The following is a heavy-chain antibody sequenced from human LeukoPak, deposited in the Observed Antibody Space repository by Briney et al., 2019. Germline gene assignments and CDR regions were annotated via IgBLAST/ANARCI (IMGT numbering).Heavy chain of an antibody. D-gene: IGHD3-16*02. Sequence: PSETLSLTCTVSGGSISSYYWSWIRQPPGKGLEWIGYIYYSGSTNYNPSLKSRVTISVDTSKNQFSLKLSSVTAADTAVYYCARASRAYDYVWGSYRYLDYWGQGTLVTVSS. CDR3: ARASRAYDYVWGSYRYLDY. J-gene: IGHJ4*02. V-gene: IGHV4-59*01. CDR2: IYYSGST. CDR1: GGSISSYY.